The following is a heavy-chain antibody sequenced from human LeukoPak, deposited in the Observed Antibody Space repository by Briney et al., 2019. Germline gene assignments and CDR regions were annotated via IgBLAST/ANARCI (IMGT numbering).Heavy chain of an antibody. CDR2: IYHSGST. V-gene: IGHV4-4*02. CDR3: APRHRREDPFDY. CDR1: GGSISSSNW. D-gene: IGHD1-14*01. Sequence: SETLSLTCAVSGGSISSSNWWGWVRQPPGKGLEWIGEIYHSGSTNYNPSLKSRVSISVDKSKNQFSLKLSSVTAADTAVYYCAPRHRREDPFDYWGQGTLVTVSS. J-gene: IGHJ4*02.